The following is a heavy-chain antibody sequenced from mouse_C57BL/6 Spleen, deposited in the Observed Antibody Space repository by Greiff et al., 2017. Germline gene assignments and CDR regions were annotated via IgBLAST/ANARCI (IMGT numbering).Heavy chain of an antibody. CDR2: ISSGSSTI. V-gene: IGHV5-17*01. CDR3: AGRTPRYYGIFDC. CDR1: GFTFSDYG. D-gene: IGHD2-1*01. Sequence: EVMLVESGGGLVKPGGSLKLSCAASGFTFSDYGMHWVRQAPEKGLEWVAYISSGSSTIYYADTVKGRFTLSRDYAKNTLFLQMTSLRSEDTAMYYCAGRTPRYYGIFDCWGPGTTRTVSA. J-gene: IGHJ2*01.